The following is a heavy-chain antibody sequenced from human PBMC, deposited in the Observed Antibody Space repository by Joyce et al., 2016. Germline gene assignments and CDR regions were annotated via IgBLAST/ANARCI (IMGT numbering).Heavy chain of an antibody. D-gene: IGHD6-19*01. J-gene: IGHJ4*02. Sequence: EVQLVESGGGLVQPGRSLRLSCAASGFTFDDDDMHWVRQGPGKGLEWVSGMSWNSGSIGYADSVKGRFTISRDNAKNSLYLQMNSLRAEDTALYYCAKDARSGYSSGWYDYWGQGTLVTVSS. V-gene: IGHV3-9*01. CDR3: AKDARSGYSSGWYDY. CDR1: GFTFDDDD. CDR2: MSWNSGSI.